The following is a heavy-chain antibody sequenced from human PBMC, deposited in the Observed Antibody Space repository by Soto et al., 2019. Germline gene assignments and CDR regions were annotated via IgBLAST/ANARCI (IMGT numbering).Heavy chain of an antibody. V-gene: IGHV4-59*08. CDR2: IYYSGST. J-gene: IGHJ6*02. CDR1: GGSISSYY. CDR3: ARHSGYSFYYYYGMDV. Sequence: PSETLSLTCTVSGGSISSYYWRWIRQPPGKGLEWIGYIYYSGSTNYNPSLKSRVTISVDTSKNQFSLKLSSVTAADTAVYYCARHSGYSFYYYYGMDVWGQGTTVT. D-gene: IGHD5-18*01.